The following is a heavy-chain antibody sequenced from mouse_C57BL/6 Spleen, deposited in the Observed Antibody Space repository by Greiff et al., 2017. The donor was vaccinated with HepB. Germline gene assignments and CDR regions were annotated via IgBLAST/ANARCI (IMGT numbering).Heavy chain of an antibody. CDR2: INPSTGGT. Sequence: VQLKQSGPELVKPGASVKISCKASGYSFTGYYMNWVKQSPEKSLEWIGEINPSTGGTTYNQKFKAKATLTVDKSSSTAYMQLKSLTSEDSAVYYCARRRDLLWYFDVWGTGTTVTVSS. D-gene: IGHD2-1*01. CDR3: ARRRDLLWYFDV. J-gene: IGHJ1*03. V-gene: IGHV1-42*01. CDR1: GYSFTGYY.